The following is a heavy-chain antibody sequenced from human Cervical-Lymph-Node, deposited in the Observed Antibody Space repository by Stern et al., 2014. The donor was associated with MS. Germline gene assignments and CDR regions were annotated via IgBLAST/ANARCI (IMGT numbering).Heavy chain of an antibody. CDR2: LFWGDDK. CDR3: AHSRVKYCRGGTCYSSLFDY. J-gene: IGHJ4*02. D-gene: IGHD2-15*01. Sequence: ESGPTLVKPTQTVTLTCTLSGFSVATAGVGVGWIRQPPGKALEWLALLFWGDDKLYSPSLKNRLTIIKDTSKNQVVLTMTNVDPMDTATYYCAHSRVKYCRGGTCYSSLFDYWGQGTLVTVSS. CDR1: GFSVATAGVG. V-gene: IGHV2-5*02.